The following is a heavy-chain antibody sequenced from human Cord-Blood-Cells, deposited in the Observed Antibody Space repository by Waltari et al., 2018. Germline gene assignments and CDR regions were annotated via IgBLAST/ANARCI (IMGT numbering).Heavy chain of an antibody. CDR2: ISAYNGNT. J-gene: IGHJ3*02. CDR1: GYPFPRYG. D-gene: IGHD3-3*01. Sequence: QVQLVQSGPEVKKPGASVKVSCTASGYPFPRYGISWVRQAPGQGLEWMGWISAYNGNTNYAQKQQGRVTMTTDTSTSTAYRELRSLRSDDTAVYYCARDDNDFWSGYYAFDIWGQGTMVTVSS. CDR3: ARDDNDFWSGYYAFDI. V-gene: IGHV1-18*01.